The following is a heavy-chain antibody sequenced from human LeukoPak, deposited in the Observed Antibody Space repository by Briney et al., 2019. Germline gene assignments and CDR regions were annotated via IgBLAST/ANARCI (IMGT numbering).Heavy chain of an antibody. CDR1: GGSISGYY. CDR2: MHHSGTT. D-gene: IGHD6-19*01. Sequence: SETLSLTCTVSGGSISGYYWSWIRQPPGKGLEWIGNMHHSGTTNYSPSLKSRVTISVDTFKSRFSLRLTSLTAADTAVYFCAGSGWSFDAFDFWGQGTMVTVSS. V-gene: IGHV4-59*08. CDR3: AGSGWSFDAFDF. J-gene: IGHJ3*01.